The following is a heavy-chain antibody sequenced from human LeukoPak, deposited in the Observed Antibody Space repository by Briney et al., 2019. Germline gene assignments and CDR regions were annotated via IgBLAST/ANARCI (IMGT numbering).Heavy chain of an antibody. CDR2: INPNSGGT. CDR3: ARDLFVGYYYYMDV. J-gene: IGHJ6*03. V-gene: IGHV1-2*02. D-gene: IGHD1-26*01. Sequence: ASVKVSCKASGYTFTGYYMHWVRQTPGQGLEWMGWINPNSGGTNYAQKFQGRVTMTRDTSISTAYMELSRLRSDDTAVYYCARDLFVGYYYYMDVWGKGTTVTVSS. CDR1: GYTFTGYY.